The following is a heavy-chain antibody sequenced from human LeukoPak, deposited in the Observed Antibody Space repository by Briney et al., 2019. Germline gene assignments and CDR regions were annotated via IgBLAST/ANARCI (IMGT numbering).Heavy chain of an antibody. CDR3: ARGRGSSWFDYYYCMDV. Sequence: GASVKVSCKASGYTFTSYDINWVRQATGQGLEWMGWMNPNSGNTGYAQKFQGRVTITRNTPISTAYMELSSLRSEDTAVYYCARGRGSSWFDYYYCMDVWGKGTTVTVSS. CDR1: GYTFTSYD. V-gene: IGHV1-8*03. CDR2: MNPNSGNT. D-gene: IGHD6-13*01. J-gene: IGHJ6*03.